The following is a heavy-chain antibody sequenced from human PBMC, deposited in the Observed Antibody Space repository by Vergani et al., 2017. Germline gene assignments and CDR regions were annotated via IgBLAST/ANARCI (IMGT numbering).Heavy chain of an antibody. Sequence: QVQLVQSGAEVKKPGASVKVSCKASGYTFTSYAMHWVRQAPGQRLEWMGWINAGNGNTKYSKKFQGRVTITRDTSSSTAYMELSSLRSEDTAVYYCARGKTVWLLYGNWFDPWGQGTLVTVSS. CDR3: ARGKTVWLLYGNWFDP. D-gene: IGHD3-9*01. CDR1: GYTFTSYA. CDR2: INAGNGNT. V-gene: IGHV1-3*01. J-gene: IGHJ5*02.